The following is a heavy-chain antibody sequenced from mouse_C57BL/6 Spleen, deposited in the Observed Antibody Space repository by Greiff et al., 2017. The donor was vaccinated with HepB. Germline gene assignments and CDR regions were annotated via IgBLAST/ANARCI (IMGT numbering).Heavy chain of an antibody. CDR2: IDPSDSYT. Sequence: VQLQQSGAELVKPGASVKLSCKASGYTFTSYWMQWVKQRPGQGLEWIGEIDPSDSYTNYNQKFKGKATLTVETSSSTAYMQLSSLTSEDSAVYYCARLRGYYYGSEGKYYFDYWGQGTTLTVSS. CDR1: GYTFTSYW. V-gene: IGHV1-50*01. CDR3: ARLRGYYYGSEGKYYFDY. J-gene: IGHJ2*01. D-gene: IGHD1-1*01.